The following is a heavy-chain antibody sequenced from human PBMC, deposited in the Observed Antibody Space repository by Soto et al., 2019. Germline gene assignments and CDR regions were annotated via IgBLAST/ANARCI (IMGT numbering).Heavy chain of an antibody. J-gene: IGHJ4*02. D-gene: IGHD5-12*01. CDR1: GYTFTSYY. Sequence: ASVKVSCKAPGYTFTSYYMHWVRQAPGQGLEWMGIINPSGGSASYAQKFQGRVTMTRDTSTSTVYMELSSLRSEDTAVYYCASDLGSGYSGYDYVYYWGQGTLVTVSS. CDR3: ASDLGSGYSGYDYVYY. CDR2: INPSGGSA. V-gene: IGHV1-46*01.